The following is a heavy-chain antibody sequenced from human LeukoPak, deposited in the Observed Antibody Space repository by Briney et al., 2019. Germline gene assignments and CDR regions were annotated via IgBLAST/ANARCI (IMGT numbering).Heavy chain of an antibody. Sequence: PGGSLRLSCAASGFTFSSYNMNWVRQAPGKGLEWVSSISSSSSYIYYADSVKGRFTISRDNAKKSLYLQMNSLRAEDTAVYYCARDLEGSGSFYRPSYDYWGQGTLVTVSS. D-gene: IGHD3-10*01. V-gene: IGHV3-21*01. CDR2: ISSSSSYI. J-gene: IGHJ4*02. CDR1: GFTFSSYN. CDR3: ARDLEGSGSFYRPSYDY.